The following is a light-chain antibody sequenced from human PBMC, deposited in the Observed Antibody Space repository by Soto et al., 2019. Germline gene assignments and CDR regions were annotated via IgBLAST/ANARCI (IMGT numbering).Light chain of an antibody. V-gene: IGKV2-28*01. J-gene: IGKJ1*01. CDR2: LGS. CDR3: MHSLQSPWT. CDR1: QSLLHSNGYSY. Sequence: DIVMTQSPLSLPVTPGEPASISCRSSQSLLHSNGYSYLDWYLQKPGQSPQLLIYLGSNRASGVPDRFSDSGSGTDFTLKISRVEAEDVGIYYCMHSLQSPWTFGQGTKVDIK.